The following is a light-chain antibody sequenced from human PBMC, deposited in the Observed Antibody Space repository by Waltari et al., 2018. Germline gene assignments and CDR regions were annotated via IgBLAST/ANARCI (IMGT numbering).Light chain of an antibody. CDR1: QSINTY. CDR2: AAS. Sequence: DIQMTQSPSSLSASVGDSVTITCRASQSINTYLNWYQQEPRKAPELLIYAASSLQSGVPSAFSGSGSGTDFTLTISSLQPEDFATYFCQQGHSPPFTFGPGTKVDIK. V-gene: IGKV1-39*01. J-gene: IGKJ3*01. CDR3: QQGHSPPFT.